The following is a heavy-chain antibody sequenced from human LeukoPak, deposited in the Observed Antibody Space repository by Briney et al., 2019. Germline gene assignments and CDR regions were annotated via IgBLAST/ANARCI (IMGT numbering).Heavy chain of an antibody. CDR3: ARSQWLPDDAFDI. CDR1: GFTFSSYW. D-gene: IGHD3-22*01. Sequence: GGSLRLSCAASGFTFSSYWMSWVRQAPGKGLEWVANIKQDGSEKYYVDSVKGRFTISRDNAKNSLYLQMNSLRAEDTAVYYCARSQWLPDDAFDIWGQGTMVTVSS. J-gene: IGHJ3*02. CDR2: IKQDGSEK. V-gene: IGHV3-7*01.